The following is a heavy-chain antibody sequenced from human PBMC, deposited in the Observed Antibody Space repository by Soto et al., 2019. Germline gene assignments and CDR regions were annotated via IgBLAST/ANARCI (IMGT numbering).Heavy chain of an antibody. D-gene: IGHD3-10*01. V-gene: IGHV2-5*02. CDR2: IYWDDDK. Sequence: QITLKESGPALVKPTQTLTLTCTCSGFSLSRSEMAVGWIRQPPGKALEWLALIYWDDDKRYSPSLNNRLTITKDTSKHQHVLMMTNMDPVDTGTYYCADFYASVRSPIAAFEVWGHGTTVSVSS. CDR1: GFSLSRSEMA. CDR3: ADFYASVRSPIAAFEV. J-gene: IGHJ3*01.